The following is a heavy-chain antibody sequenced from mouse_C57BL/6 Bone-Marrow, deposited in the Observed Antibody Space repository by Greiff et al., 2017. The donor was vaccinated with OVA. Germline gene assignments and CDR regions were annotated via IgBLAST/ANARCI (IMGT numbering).Heavy chain of an antibody. CDR2: IRSKSNNYAT. J-gene: IGHJ2*01. Sequence: EVQGVESGGGLVQPKGSLKLSCAASGFSFNTYAMNWVRQAPGKGLEWVARIRSKSNNYATYYADSVKDRFTISRDDSESMLYLQMNNLKTEDTAMYYCVRSSYSKGNYFDYWGQGTTLTVSS. CDR3: VRSSYSKGNYFDY. D-gene: IGHD2-5*01. V-gene: IGHV10-1*01. CDR1: GFSFNTYA.